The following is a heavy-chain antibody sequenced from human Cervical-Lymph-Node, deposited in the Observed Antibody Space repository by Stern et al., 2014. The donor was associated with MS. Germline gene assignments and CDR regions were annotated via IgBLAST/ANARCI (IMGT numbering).Heavy chain of an antibody. V-gene: IGHV1-69*01. D-gene: IGHD4-11*01. CDR1: GGTLSNYA. CDR3: ARSNYTTSWVSFDY. J-gene: IGHJ4*02. CDR2: IIPVFGKK. Sequence: VQLVESGAEVKEPGSSVKVSCKASGGTLSNYAIIWVRQAPGQGLEWMGGIIPVFGKKKYAQGCQGRVTITADESTSTAYMELSSLRFEDTGIYYCARSNYTTSWVSFDYWGQGTLVTVAS.